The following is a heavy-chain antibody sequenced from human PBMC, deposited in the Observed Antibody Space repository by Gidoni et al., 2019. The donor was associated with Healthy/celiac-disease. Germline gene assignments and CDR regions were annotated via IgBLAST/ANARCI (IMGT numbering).Heavy chain of an antibody. J-gene: IGHJ3*02. CDR2: IIPIFGTA. CDR3: ARDNRDCSGGSCYDAFDI. CDR1: GGTFSSYA. V-gene: IGHV1-69*06. D-gene: IGHD2-15*01. Sequence: QVQLVQSGAEVKKPGSSVKVSCKASGGTFSSYAISWVRQAPGQGLEWMGGIIPIFGTANYAQKFQGRVTITADKSTSTAYMELSSLRSEDTAVYYCARDNRDCSGGSCYDAFDIWGQGTMVTVSS.